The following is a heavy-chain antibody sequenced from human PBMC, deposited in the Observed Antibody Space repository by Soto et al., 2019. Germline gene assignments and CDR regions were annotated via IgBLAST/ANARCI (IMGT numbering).Heavy chain of an antibody. CDR1: GGSFSDYY. CDR2: INHSGST. J-gene: IGHJ4*02. V-gene: IGHV4-34*01. CDR3: ARVYGERVVKSKSLCGTFRYTTNYYFDY. Sequence: SETLSLTCAVYGGSFSDYYWSWIRQPPGKGLEWIGEINHSGSTNYNPSLKSRLTISVDTSKNQFSLNLSSVTAADTAVYYCARVYGERVVKSKSLCGTFRYTTNYYFDYWGQGALVTVSS. D-gene: IGHD3-16*02.